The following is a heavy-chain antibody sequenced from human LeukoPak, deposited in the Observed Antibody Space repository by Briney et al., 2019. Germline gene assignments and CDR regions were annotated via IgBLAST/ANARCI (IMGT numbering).Heavy chain of an antibody. D-gene: IGHD3-16*02. CDR1: GFTFSNAW. CDR3: ARVGLRLGELSFNAFDI. V-gene: IGHV3-11*04. CDR2: ISSSGSTI. J-gene: IGHJ3*02. Sequence: GGSLRLSCAASGFTFSNAWMSWVRQAPGKGLEWVSYISSSGSTIYYADSVKGRFTISRDNAKNSLYLQMNSLRAEDTAVYYCARVGLRLGELSFNAFDIWGQGTMVTVSS.